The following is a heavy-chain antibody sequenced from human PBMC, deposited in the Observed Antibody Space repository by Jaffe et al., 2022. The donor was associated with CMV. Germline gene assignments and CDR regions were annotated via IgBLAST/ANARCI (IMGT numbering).Heavy chain of an antibody. CDR3: ARDLELGSSGGSCLTSPCRAFDI. D-gene: IGHD2-15*01. V-gene: IGHV1-46*01. J-gene: IGHJ3*02. CDR2: INPSGGST. Sequence: QVQLVQSGAEVKKPGASVKVSCKASGYTFTSYYMHWVRQAPGQGLEWMGIINPSGGSTSYAQKFQGRVTMTRDTSTSTVYMELSSLRSEDTAVYYCARDLELGSSGGSCLTSPCRAFDIWGQGTMVTVSS. CDR1: GYTFTSYY.